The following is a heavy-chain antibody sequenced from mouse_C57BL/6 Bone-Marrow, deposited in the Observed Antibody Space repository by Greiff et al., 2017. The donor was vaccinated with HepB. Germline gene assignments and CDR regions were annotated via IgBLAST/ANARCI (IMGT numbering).Heavy chain of an antibody. CDR1: EYEFPSHD. J-gene: IGHJ1*03. CDR3: ASRGSSYWYLDV. V-gene: IGHV5-2*03. Sequence: DVKLVESGGGLVQPGESLKLSCESNEYEFPSHDMSWVRKTPEKRLELVAAINSDGGSTYYPDTMERRFIISRDNTKKTLYLQMSSLRSEDTALYNCASRGSSYWYLDVWGTGTTVTVSS. D-gene: IGHD1-1*01. CDR2: INSDGGST.